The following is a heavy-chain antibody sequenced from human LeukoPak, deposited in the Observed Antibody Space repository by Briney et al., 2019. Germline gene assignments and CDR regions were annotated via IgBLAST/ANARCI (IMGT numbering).Heavy chain of an antibody. CDR1: GFTFSSYG. Sequence: GRSLRLSCAASGFTFSSYGMHWVRQAPGKGLEWVAVISYDGGNKYYADSVKGRFTISRDNSKNTLYLQMNSLRAEDTAVYYCAKEGGGWGYFDWLLSYWGQGTLVTVSS. CDR2: ISYDGGNK. V-gene: IGHV3-30*18. D-gene: IGHD3-9*01. CDR3: AKEGGGWGYFDWLLSY. J-gene: IGHJ4*02.